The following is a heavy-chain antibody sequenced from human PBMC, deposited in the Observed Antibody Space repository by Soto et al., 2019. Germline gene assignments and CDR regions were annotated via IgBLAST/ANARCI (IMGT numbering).Heavy chain of an antibody. D-gene: IGHD3-10*01. J-gene: IGHJ1*01. CDR2: ISGTSTDT. Sequence: QVQLVESGGALVRPGESLTLSCVASGFTFSEVYMSWIRQAPGKGPEYISYISGTSTDTNYADSVRGRFTVSRDNARKSLYLHMSSLRAEDTAIYYCSQYARGGPSWGQGTLVTVSS. CDR1: GFTFSEVY. CDR3: SQYARGGPS. V-gene: IGHV3-11*06.